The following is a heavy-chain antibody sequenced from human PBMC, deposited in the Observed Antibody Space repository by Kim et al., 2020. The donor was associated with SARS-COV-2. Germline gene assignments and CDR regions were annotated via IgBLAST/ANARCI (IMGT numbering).Heavy chain of an antibody. V-gene: IGHV4-39*01. Sequence: KSRVTISVDTSRTQFSLKLSSVTAADTAVYYCARHGDDYIWGCYPYSFDYWGQGTLVTVSS. CDR3: ARHGDDYIWGCYPYSFDY. D-gene: IGHD3-16*01. J-gene: IGHJ4*02.